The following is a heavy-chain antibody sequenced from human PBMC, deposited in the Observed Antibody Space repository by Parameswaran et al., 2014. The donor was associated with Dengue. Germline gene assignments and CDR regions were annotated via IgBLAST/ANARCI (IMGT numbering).Heavy chain of an antibody. Sequence: VRQMPGKGLEWVGRIRSKANSYATAYAASVKGRFTISRDDSKNTAYLQMNSLKTGDTAVYYCTRPVGRYDSSGHNWAFDIWGQGTMVTVSS. V-gene: IGHV3-73*01. CDR2: IRSKANSYAT. J-gene: IGHJ3*02. D-gene: IGHD3-22*01. CDR3: TRPVGRYDSSGHNWAFDI.